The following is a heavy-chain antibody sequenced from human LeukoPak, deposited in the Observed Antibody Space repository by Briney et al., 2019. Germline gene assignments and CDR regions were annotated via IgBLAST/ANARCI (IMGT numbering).Heavy chain of an antibody. CDR1: GGSISGSSYY. CDR3: ARGSVEMALRDY. J-gene: IGHJ4*02. V-gene: IGHV4-39*07. D-gene: IGHD5-24*01. CDR2: IYYSGST. Sequence: PSETLSLTCTVSGGSISGSSYYWGWIRQPPGKGLEWIGSIYYSGSTYYNPSLKSRVTISVDTSKNQFSLKLSSVTAADTAVYYCARGSVEMALRDYWGQGTLVTVSS.